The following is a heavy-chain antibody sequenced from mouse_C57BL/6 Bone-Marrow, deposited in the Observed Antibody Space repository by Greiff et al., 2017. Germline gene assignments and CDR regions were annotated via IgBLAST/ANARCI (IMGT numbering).Heavy chain of an antibody. J-gene: IGHJ3*01. Sequence: VQLQQPGAELVMPGASVKLSCKASGYTFTSYWMHWVKQRPGQGLEWIGEIDPSDSYTNYNQTFKGKSTLTVDKSSSTAYMQLSSLTSEDSAVYYCARAWGAYWGQGTLVTVSA. CDR2: IDPSDSYT. V-gene: IGHV1-69*01. CDR3: ARAWGAY. CDR1: GYTFTSYW.